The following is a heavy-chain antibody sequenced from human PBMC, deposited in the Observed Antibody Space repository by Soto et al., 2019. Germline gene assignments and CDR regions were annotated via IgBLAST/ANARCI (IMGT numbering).Heavy chain of an antibody. CDR2: IYTSGST. D-gene: IGHD6-19*01. CDR1: GGSISSYY. Sequence: AETLSLTCTVSGGSISSYYWSWIRQPAGKGLEWIGRIYTSGSTNYNPSLKSRVTMSVDTSKNQFSLKLSSVTAADTAVYYCARHPPNSSGWVERDYYYYGMDVWGQGTTVTVSS. V-gene: IGHV4-4*07. J-gene: IGHJ6*02. CDR3: ARHPPNSSGWVERDYYYYGMDV.